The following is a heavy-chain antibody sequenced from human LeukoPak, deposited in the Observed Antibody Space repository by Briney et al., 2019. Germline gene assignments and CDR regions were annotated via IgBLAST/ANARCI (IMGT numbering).Heavy chain of an antibody. D-gene: IGHD4-11*01. V-gene: IGHV4-39*01. J-gene: IGHJ3*02. CDR2: VYYTGST. Sequence: SETLSLTCTVSGDSIHSSVYYWGWVRQPPGKGLEWIGNVYYTGSTFYNPSLESRATISVDTSKNQFSLKLSSMTAADTAVYFCARHSGPVIPDGLDIWGQGTMVTVSS. CDR1: GDSIHSSVYY. CDR3: ARHSGPVIPDGLDI.